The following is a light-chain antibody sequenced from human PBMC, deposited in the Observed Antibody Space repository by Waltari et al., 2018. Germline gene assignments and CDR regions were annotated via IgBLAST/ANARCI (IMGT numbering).Light chain of an antibody. CDR3: QGYKSYSLLK. CDR1: QSISNW. CDR2: KAS. V-gene: IGKV1-5*03. J-gene: IGKJ4*02. Sequence: DIQMTQSPSSLSASVGDRFTITCRASQSISNWLAWYQQKPGKAPKLLIYKASTLESGFPSRFSGRGSGTEFTLTLSSLQPDDFATYYCQGYKSYSLLKFGGRTKVEIK.